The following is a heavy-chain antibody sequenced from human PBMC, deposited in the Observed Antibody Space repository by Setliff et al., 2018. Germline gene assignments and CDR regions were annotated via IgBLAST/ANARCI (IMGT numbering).Heavy chain of an antibody. Sequence: GGSLRLSCAASGFTFSSYWMHWVRQAPGKGLVWVSRVNSGGSIHYADSVKGRFTISRDNAKNSLFLQMSSLRAEDTAVYYCAREIYCSSTSCLNFGMDVWGQGTTVTVSS. CDR1: GFTFSSYW. D-gene: IGHD2-2*01. CDR2: VNSGGSI. V-gene: IGHV3-74*01. CDR3: AREIYCSSTSCLNFGMDV. J-gene: IGHJ6*02.